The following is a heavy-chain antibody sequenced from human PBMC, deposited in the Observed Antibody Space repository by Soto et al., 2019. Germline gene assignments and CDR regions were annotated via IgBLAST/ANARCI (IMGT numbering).Heavy chain of an antibody. D-gene: IGHD6-19*01. CDR2: ISGSGGST. J-gene: IGHJ6*02. Sequence: GSLRLSCAASGFTFSSYAMSWVRQAPGKGLEWVSAISGSGGSTYYADSVKGRFTISRDNSKNTLYLQMNSLRAEDTAVYYCAKAGHDSSGWSSQYYYYGMDVWGQGTTVTVSS. CDR3: AKAGHDSSGWSSQYYYYGMDV. CDR1: GFTFSSYA. V-gene: IGHV3-23*01.